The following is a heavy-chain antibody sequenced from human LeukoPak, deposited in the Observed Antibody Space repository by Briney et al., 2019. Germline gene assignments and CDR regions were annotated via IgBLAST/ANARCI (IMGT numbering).Heavy chain of an antibody. D-gene: IGHD4-23*01. Sequence: GGSLRLSCAASGFASSNYEMNWVRQAPGQGLEWVSYISRGGSDIYYADSVKGRFTISSDNAKNSVYLQMNSLRAEDTAVYYCARAQLLRLENFLDYWGQGTLVTVSS. J-gene: IGHJ4*02. V-gene: IGHV3-48*03. CDR2: ISRGGSDI. CDR3: ARAQLLRLENFLDY. CDR1: GFASSNYE.